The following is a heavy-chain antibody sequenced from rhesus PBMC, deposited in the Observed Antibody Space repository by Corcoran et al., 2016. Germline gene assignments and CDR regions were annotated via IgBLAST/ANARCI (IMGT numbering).Heavy chain of an antibody. D-gene: IGHD2-15*01. CDR1: GYTFTSYY. CDR2: INTSNGNT. CDR3: ARGCSSTYCSSRVPFDY. J-gene: IGHJ4*01. Sequence: QVQLVQSGAEVKKPGTSVKLACKASGYTFTSYYINWVRQAPGQVLEWMGWINTSNGNTGYTQTFQGRVTMTRESSTSTAYMELNSLRSEDTAVYYCARGCSSTYCSSRVPFDYWGQGVLVTVSS. V-gene: IGHV1-200*01.